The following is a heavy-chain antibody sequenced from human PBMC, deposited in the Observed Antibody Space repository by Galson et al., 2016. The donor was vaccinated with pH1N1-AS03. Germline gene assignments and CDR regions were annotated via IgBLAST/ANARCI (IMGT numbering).Heavy chain of an antibody. CDR2: IDWDDDK. Sequence: PALVKPTQTLTLTCTFSGFSLDTSGMRVSWIRQPPGKALEWLGRIDWDDDKFYSPSLKTRLTISKDTSKNQVVLTKTNMDPVDTATYYCARIDGYDFWSGYFDYWGQGALVTVSS. V-gene: IGHV2-70*04. D-gene: IGHD3-3*01. CDR3: ARIDGYDFWSGYFDY. J-gene: IGHJ4*02. CDR1: GFSLDTSGMR.